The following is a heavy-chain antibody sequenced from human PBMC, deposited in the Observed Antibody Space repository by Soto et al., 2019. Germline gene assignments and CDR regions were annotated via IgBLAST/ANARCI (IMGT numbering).Heavy chain of an antibody. V-gene: IGHV3-23*01. CDR2: ISGSGGST. Sequence: EVQLLESGGGLVQPGGSLRLSCAASGFTFSSYAMSWVRQAPGKGLEWVSAISGSGGSTYYADSVKGRFTISRDNSKNTLYLQMNSLRAEDTAVYYCAKDDDSGSYNYYYYGMDVWGQGTTVTVSS. J-gene: IGHJ6*02. D-gene: IGHD1-26*01. CDR1: GFTFSSYA. CDR3: AKDDDSGSYNYYYYGMDV.